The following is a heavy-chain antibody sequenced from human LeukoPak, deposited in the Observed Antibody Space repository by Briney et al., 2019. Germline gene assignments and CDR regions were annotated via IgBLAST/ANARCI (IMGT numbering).Heavy chain of an antibody. CDR2: IIPILGIA. D-gene: IGHD6-19*01. Sequence: GASVKVSCKASGGTFSSYAISWVRQAPGQGLEWMGRIIPILGIANYAQKFQGRVTITADKSTSTAYMELSSLRSEDTAVYYCARDKHRYSSGWYGDSYFDYWGQGTLVTVSS. V-gene: IGHV1-69*04. CDR1: GGTFSSYA. CDR3: ARDKHRYSSGWYGDSYFDY. J-gene: IGHJ4*02.